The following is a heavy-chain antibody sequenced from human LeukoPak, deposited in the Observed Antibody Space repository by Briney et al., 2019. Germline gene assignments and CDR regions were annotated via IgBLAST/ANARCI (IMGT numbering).Heavy chain of an antibody. CDR1: GGSISSSSYY. Sequence: SETLSLTCTVSGGSISSSSYYWGWIRQPPGKGLEWIGSIYYSGSTYYNPSLKSRVTISVDTSKNQFSLKLSSVTAADTAVYYCAQAKGSGYDLSFDYWGQGTLVTVSS. J-gene: IGHJ4*02. V-gene: IGHV4-39*07. CDR3: AQAKGSGYDLSFDY. D-gene: IGHD5-12*01. CDR2: IYYSGST.